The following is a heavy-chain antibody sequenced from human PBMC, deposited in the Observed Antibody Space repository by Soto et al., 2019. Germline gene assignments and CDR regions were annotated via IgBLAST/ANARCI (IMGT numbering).Heavy chain of an antibody. CDR3: GAGQFFSDY. CDR1: GFTFSSYG. V-gene: IGHV3-30*03. Sequence: SLRLSCAASGFTFSSYGMHWVRQAPGKGLEWVALISFDGSNTYYADSVKGRFTISRDNSQNTLYLQMHSLRAEDTSLYYCGAGQFFSDYWGQGALVTVSS. CDR2: ISFDGSNT. D-gene: IGHD6-19*01. J-gene: IGHJ4*02.